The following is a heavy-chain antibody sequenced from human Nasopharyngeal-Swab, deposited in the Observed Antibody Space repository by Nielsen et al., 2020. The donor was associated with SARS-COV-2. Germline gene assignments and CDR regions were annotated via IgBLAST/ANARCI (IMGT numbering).Heavy chain of an antibody. CDR1: GYSFTSNW. CDR2: IYPGDSDT. CDR3: ARGYYGSGSYYSTNWFDP. V-gene: IGHV5-51*01. D-gene: IGHD3-10*01. Sequence: SCKGSGYSFTSNWIGWVRQMPGKGLEWMGIIYPGDSDTRYSPSFQGQVTISADKSISTAYLQWSSLKASDTAMYYCARGYYGSGSYYSTNWFDPWGQGTLVTVSS. J-gene: IGHJ5*02.